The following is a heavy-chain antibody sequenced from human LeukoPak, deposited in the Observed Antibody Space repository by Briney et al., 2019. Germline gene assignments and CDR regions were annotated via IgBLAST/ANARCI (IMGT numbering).Heavy chain of an antibody. V-gene: IGHV3-7*01. D-gene: IGHD3-3*01. CDR2: IKQDGSEK. Sequence: GGSLRLSCAASGFTFSNYWMSWVRQAPGKGLEWVANIKQDGSEKYYVGSVKGRFTISRDNAKNSLYLQMNSLRAEDTAVYYCARGGLVYDFLSGYYAPGLEYFHHWGQGSLVIVSS. CDR3: ARGGLVYDFLSGYYAPGLEYFHH. J-gene: IGHJ1*01. CDR1: GFTFSNYW.